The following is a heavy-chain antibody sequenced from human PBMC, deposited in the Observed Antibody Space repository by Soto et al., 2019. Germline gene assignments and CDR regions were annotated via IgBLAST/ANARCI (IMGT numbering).Heavy chain of an antibody. CDR3: AREAFEVNSSWFDH. CDR2: ISPNNGNT. V-gene: IGHV1-18*04. Sequence: QVQLVQSGTEVKKPGASVKVSCKASVYIFTTYSIAWVRQAPGQGLEWVGWISPNNGNTNYAENVQGRVTMTTDTSTSTAYMELRGLTSDDTAVYYCAREAFEVNSSWFDHWGQGTLVTVSS. D-gene: IGHD6-13*01. J-gene: IGHJ5*02. CDR1: VYIFTTYS.